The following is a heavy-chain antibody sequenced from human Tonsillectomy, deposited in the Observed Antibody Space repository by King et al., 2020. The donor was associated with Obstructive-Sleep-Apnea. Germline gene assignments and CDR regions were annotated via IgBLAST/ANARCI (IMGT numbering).Heavy chain of an antibody. J-gene: IGHJ3*02. V-gene: IGHV3-23*04. D-gene: IGHD6-13*01. CDR2: ISGSGGST. Sequence: VQLVESGGGLVQPGGSLRLSCAASGFTFSSYAMSWVRQAPGKGLEWVSAISGSGGSTYYADSVKGRFTISRDNSKNTLYLQMNSLRAEDTAVYYCAKDRVYSSSWADAFDIWGQGTMVTVSS. CDR1: GFTFSSYA. CDR3: AKDRVYSSSWADAFDI.